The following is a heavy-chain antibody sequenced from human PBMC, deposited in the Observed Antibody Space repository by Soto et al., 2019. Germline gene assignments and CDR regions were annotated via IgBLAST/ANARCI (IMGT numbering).Heavy chain of an antibody. J-gene: IGHJ6*02. CDR2: IYYSGNT. Sequence: SETLSLTCTVSGGSISSYYWSWIRQPPGKGLEWIGYIYYSGNTNYNPSLKSRVTISVDTSKNHFSLKLSSVTAADTAVYYCAKEYDPGYYGMDVWGQGTTVTVSS. V-gene: IGHV4-59*12. D-gene: IGHD1-1*01. CDR1: GGSISSYY. CDR3: AKEYDPGYYGMDV.